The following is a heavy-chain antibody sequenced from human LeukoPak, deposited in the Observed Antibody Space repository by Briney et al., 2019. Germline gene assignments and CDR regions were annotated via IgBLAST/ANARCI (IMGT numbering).Heavy chain of an antibody. CDR2: INWSGVNT. D-gene: IGHD1-1*01. CDR3: ARPRPHDYYFDL. J-gene: IGHJ4*02. V-gene: IGHV3-20*04. Sequence: GGSLRLSCAASGFTFDDYGMSWVRQAPGKGLEWVSGINWSGVNTGYADSVKGRFTISRVNAKSSLYLQMNNLRVEDTALYYCARPRPHDYYFDLWGQGTLVTVSS. CDR1: GFTFDDYG.